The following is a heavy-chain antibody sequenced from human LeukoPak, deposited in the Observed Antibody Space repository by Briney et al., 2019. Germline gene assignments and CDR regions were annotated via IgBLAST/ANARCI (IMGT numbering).Heavy chain of an antibody. CDR1: GFTLSNYW. D-gene: IGHD3-16*01. V-gene: IGHV3-30*02. J-gene: IGHJ4*02. CDR2: IRYDGSNK. Sequence: GGSLRLSCAASGFTLSNYWMSWVRQAPGKGLEWVAFIRYDGSNKYYADSVKGRFTISRDNAKNSLYLQMNSLRAEDTATYYCARGFYDYVWGELDYWGQGTLVTVSS. CDR3: ARGFYDYVWGELDY.